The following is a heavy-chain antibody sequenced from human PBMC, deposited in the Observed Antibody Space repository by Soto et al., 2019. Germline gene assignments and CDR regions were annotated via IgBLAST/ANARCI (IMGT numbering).Heavy chain of an antibody. Sequence: GASVKVSCKASGFTFTNSAVQWVRQARGQRLEWIGWIVVGSGNTNYAQKFQERVTITRDMSTSTAYMELSSLRSEDTAVYYCARESRYCSGGSCYFLPGIDYWGQGTLVTVS. J-gene: IGHJ4*02. V-gene: IGHV1-58*01. CDR3: ARESRYCSGGSCYFLPGIDY. CDR1: GFTFTNSA. CDR2: IVVGSGNT. D-gene: IGHD2-15*01.